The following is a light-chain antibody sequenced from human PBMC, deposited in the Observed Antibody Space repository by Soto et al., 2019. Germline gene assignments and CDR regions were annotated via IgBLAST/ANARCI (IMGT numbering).Light chain of an antibody. CDR1: NSDVGGYNY. CDR3: SSYTSSSTYV. Sequence: QSVLTQPASVSRSPGQSITISRPGTNSDVGGYNYVSWYQQHPGKAPKLMIYDVSNRPSGVSNRFSGSKSGNTASLTISGLQAEDEADYYCSSYTSSSTYVFGTGTKVTVL. V-gene: IGLV2-14*01. J-gene: IGLJ1*01. CDR2: DVS.